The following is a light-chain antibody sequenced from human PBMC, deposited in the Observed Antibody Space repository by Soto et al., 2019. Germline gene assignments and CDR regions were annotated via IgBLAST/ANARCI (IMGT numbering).Light chain of an antibody. V-gene: IGLV1-40*01. J-gene: IGLJ1*01. CDR1: SSNIGAGYD. Sequence: QSVLTQPPSVSGAPGQRLTLSCTRSSSNIGAGYDVHWYQQLPGAAPKVVIYGNTNRPSGVPDRFSGSKSGPSASLVITGLQAEDEADYYCLSYDKSLSGYVFGAGTKVTVL. CDR3: LSYDKSLSGYV. CDR2: GNT.